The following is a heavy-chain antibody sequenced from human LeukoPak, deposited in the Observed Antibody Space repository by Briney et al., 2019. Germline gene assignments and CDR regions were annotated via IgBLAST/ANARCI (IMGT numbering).Heavy chain of an antibody. CDR3: ARVALAAAGPTDYNWFDP. V-gene: IGHV1-18*01. CDR1: GYTFTSYG. D-gene: IGHD6-13*01. J-gene: IGHJ5*02. CDR2: ISAYNGNT. Sequence: ASVKVSCKASGYTFTSYGISWVRQAPGQGLEWMGWISAYNGNTIYAQKLQGRVTMTTDTSTSTAYMELRSLRSDDTAVYYCARVALAAAGPTDYNWFDPWGQGTLVTVSS.